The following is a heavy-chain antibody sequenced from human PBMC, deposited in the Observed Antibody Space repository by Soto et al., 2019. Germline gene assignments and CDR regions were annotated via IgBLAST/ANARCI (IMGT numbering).Heavy chain of an antibody. CDR2: IYYSGST. J-gene: IGHJ4*02. CDR1: GGSISSYY. Sequence: PSETLSLTCTVSGGSISSYYWSWVRQPPGKGLEWIGYIYYSGSTNYNPSLKSRDTISVDTSKNQFSLKLSSVTAADTAVYYCARKLYYYGSGSYSPFDYWGQGTLVTVSS. D-gene: IGHD3-10*01. V-gene: IGHV4-59*01. CDR3: ARKLYYYGSGSYSPFDY.